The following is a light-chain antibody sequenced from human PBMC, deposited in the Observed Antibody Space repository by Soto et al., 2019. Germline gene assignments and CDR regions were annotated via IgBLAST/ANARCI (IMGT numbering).Light chain of an antibody. CDR1: SGSIASNY. V-gene: IGLV6-57*04. Sequence: NFMLTQPPSVSESPGKTVIISCTRSSGSIASNYVQWYQQRPGSAPTTVIYEDNQRPSGVPDRFSGSFDSSSNSASLTISGLKPEDEADYYCQSYDSDSVVFGGGTKLTVL. CDR2: EDN. CDR3: QSYDSDSVV. J-gene: IGLJ2*01.